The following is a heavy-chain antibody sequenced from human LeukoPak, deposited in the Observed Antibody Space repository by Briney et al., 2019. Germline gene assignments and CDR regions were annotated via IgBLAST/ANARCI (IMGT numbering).Heavy chain of an antibody. D-gene: IGHD5-18*01. Sequence: SETLSLTCTVSGGSVSSYYWSWIRQPPGKGLEWIGYIYYSGSTNYNPSLKSRVTISVDTSKNQFSLKLSSVTAADTAVYYCASYVDTAMVYWGQGTLVTVSS. CDR3: ASYVDTAMVY. J-gene: IGHJ4*02. CDR2: IYYSGST. V-gene: IGHV4-59*02. CDR1: GGSVSSYY.